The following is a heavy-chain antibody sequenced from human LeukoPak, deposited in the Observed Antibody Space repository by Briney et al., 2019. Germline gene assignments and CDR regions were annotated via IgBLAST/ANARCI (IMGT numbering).Heavy chain of an antibody. D-gene: IGHD3-10*01. J-gene: IGHJ4*02. Sequence: ASVKVSCKASGCTFTSYDINWVRQASGQGLEWMGWMSPKSANTGYAQKFQGRVTITRDTSISTAYMELSSLTSEDTAVYYCARTPPGGLIDYWGQGTLVTVSS. CDR2: MSPKSANT. CDR1: GCTFTSYD. V-gene: IGHV1-8*03. CDR3: ARTPPGGLIDY.